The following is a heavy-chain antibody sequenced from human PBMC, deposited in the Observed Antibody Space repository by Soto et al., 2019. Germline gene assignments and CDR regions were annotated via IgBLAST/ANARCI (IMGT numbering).Heavy chain of an antibody. D-gene: IGHD4-4*01. Sequence: ASVKVSCKASGYTFTSYAMHWVRQAPGQGLEWMGWISAYNGNTNYAQKLQGRVTMTTDTSTSTAYMELRSLRSDDTAVYYCARDRRTIVTPGWFDPWGQGTLVTVSS. CDR2: ISAYNGNT. V-gene: IGHV1-18*01. CDR1: GYTFTSYA. J-gene: IGHJ5*02. CDR3: ARDRRTIVTPGWFDP.